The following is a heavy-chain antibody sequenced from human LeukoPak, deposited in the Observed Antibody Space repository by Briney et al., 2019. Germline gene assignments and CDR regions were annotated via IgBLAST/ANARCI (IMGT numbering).Heavy chain of an antibody. J-gene: IGHJ4*02. CDR2: INPNSGGT. CDR3: LGGSSTGCSYRDY. Sequence: ASVKVSCKASGYTFTGFHMHWVPQAPGQGLEWMGWINPNSGGTNYAQTFQGRVTITRDTSVSTAYMELSRLISDGTAVPDFLGGSSTGCSYRDYWGRGTLVSVSS. D-gene: IGHD2-2*01. V-gene: IGHV1-2*02. CDR1: GYTFTGFH.